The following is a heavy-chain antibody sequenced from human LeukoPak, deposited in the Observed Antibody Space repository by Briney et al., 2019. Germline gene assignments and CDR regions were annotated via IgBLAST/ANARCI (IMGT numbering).Heavy chain of an antibody. CDR1: GFTFSNYA. J-gene: IGHJ4*02. V-gene: IGHV3-23*01. CDR3: ARVKADILTGYYPPNPDFDY. CDR2: ISGSGGST. D-gene: IGHD3-9*01. Sequence: GGSLRLSCAASGFTFSNYAMSWVRQAPGKGLEWVSAISGSGGSTYYADSVKGRFTISRDNSKNTLYLQMNSLRAEDTAVYYCARVKADILTGYYPPNPDFDYWGQGTLVTVSS.